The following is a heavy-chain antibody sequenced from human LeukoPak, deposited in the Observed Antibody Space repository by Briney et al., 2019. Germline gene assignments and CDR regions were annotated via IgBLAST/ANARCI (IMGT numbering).Heavy chain of an antibody. CDR1: GFTFSSYW. J-gene: IGHJ3*02. CDR3: ARDQAGAFDI. CDR2: IQSDGSST. V-gene: IGHV3-74*01. Sequence: GGSLRLACAASGFTFSSYWMHWVRQAPGKGLVWVSRIQSDGSSTSYADSVKGRFTISRDNAKNTLYLQMNSLRAEDTAVYYCARDQAGAFDIWGQGTMVTVSS.